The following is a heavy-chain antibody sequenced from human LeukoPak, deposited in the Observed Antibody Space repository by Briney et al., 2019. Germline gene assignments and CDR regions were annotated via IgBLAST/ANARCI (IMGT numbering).Heavy chain of an antibody. Sequence: PSETLSLTCTVSGGSISSSSYYWGWIRQPQGKGLEWIGSIYYSGSTYYNPSLKSRVTISVDTSKNQFSLKLSSVTAADTAVYYCARPYCSSTSCYGGYYYMDVWGKGTTVTVSS. J-gene: IGHJ6*03. D-gene: IGHD2-2*01. V-gene: IGHV4-39*01. CDR1: GGSISSSSYY. CDR2: IYYSGST. CDR3: ARPYCSSTSCYGGYYYMDV.